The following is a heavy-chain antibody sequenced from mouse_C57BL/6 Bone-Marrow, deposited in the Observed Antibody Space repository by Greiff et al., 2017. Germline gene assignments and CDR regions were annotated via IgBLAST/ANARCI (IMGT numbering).Heavy chain of an antibody. V-gene: IGHV1-55*01. J-gene: IGHJ1*03. CDR2: IYPGSGST. CDR3: AKWRYGRSEWYFDV. Sequence: VQLQQPGAELVKPGASVKMSCKASGYTFTSYWITWVKQRPGQGLEWIGDIYPGSGSTNYNEKFKSKATLTVDTSSSTAYMQLSSLTSEDSAVYYCAKWRYGRSEWYFDVWGTGTTVTVSS. D-gene: IGHD1-1*01. CDR1: GYTFTSYW.